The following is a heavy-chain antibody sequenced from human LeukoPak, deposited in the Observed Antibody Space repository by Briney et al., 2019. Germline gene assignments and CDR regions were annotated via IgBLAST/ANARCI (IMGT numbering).Heavy chain of an antibody. Sequence: GRSLRLSCAASGFTSDDYAMHWVRQAPGKGLEWVSGISWNSGSIGYADSVKGRFTISRDNAKKSLYLQMNSLRAEDTAVYYCARETPWQLAPSDYWGQGTLVTVSS. CDR3: ARETPWQLAPSDY. CDR2: ISWNSGSI. V-gene: IGHV3-9*02. J-gene: IGHJ4*02. D-gene: IGHD6-6*01. CDR1: GFTSDDYA.